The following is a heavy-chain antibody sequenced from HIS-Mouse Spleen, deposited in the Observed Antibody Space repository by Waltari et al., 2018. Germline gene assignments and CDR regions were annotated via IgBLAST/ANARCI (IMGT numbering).Heavy chain of an antibody. V-gene: IGHV4-39*07. Sequence: QLQLQESGPGLVKPSETLSLTCPVSGGSIRISSYYWGWFRQPPGKGLEWIGSIYYSGSTYYNPSLKSRVTISVDTSKNQFSLKLSSVTAADTAVYYCAREIPYSSSWYDWYFDLWGRGTLVTVSS. CDR1: GGSIRISSYY. CDR2: IYYSGST. CDR3: AREIPYSSSWYDWYFDL. D-gene: IGHD6-13*01. J-gene: IGHJ2*01.